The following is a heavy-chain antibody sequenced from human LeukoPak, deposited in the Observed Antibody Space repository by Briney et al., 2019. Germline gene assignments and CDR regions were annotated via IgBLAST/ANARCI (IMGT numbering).Heavy chain of an antibody. V-gene: IGHV3-21*01. Sequence: GGSLRLSCAASGFTFSSYAMSWVRQAPGKGLEWVSSISSSSSYIYYADSVKGRFTISRDNAKNSLYLQMNSLRAEDTAVYYCARDWEYGMDVWGQGTTVTVFS. CDR3: ARDWEYGMDV. D-gene: IGHD1-26*01. CDR2: ISSSSSYI. J-gene: IGHJ6*02. CDR1: GFTFSSYA.